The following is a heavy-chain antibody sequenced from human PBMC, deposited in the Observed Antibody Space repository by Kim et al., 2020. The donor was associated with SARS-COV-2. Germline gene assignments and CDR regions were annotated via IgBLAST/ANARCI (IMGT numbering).Heavy chain of an antibody. V-gene: IGHV1-3*01. D-gene: IGHD3-10*01. J-gene: IGHJ4*02. CDR1: GYTFTNST. CDR3: ARAVSRGHYGGDY. Sequence: ASVKVSCKASGYTFTNSTIHCVRQAPGQRLEWMGWIDVDTGNTRYLEKLQGRVTITRDTSARTAYMELSSLGSGDTALYYCARAVSRGHYGGDYWGQGTLDTVSS. CDR2: IDVDTGNT.